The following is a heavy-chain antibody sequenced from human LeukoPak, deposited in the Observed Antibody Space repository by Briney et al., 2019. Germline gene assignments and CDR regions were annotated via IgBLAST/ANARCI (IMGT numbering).Heavy chain of an antibody. J-gene: IGHJ3*02. D-gene: IGHD3/OR15-3a*01. V-gene: IGHV4-34*01. CDR3: ARSSWTKEGHAFDI. CDR2: INHSGST. CDR1: GGSFSGYY. Sequence: SETLSLTCAVYGGSFSGYYWSWIRQPPGKGLEWIGEINHSGSTNYNPSLKSRVTISVDTSKTQFSLKLSSVTAADTAVYYCARSSWTKEGHAFDIWGQGTMVTVSS.